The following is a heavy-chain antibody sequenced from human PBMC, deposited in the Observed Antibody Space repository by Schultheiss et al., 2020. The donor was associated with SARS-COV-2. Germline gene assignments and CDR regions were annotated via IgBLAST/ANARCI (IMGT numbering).Heavy chain of an antibody. D-gene: IGHD5-24*01. CDR3: ARDLGGYNYYDAFDI. J-gene: IGHJ3*02. Sequence: SETLSLTCAVYGGSFSGYYWSWIRQPPGKGLEWIGYIYYSGSTNYNPSLKSRVTISVDTSKNQFSLKLSSVTAADTAVYYCARDLGGYNYYDAFDIWGQGTMVTVSS. V-gene: IGHV4-59*01. CDR1: GGSFSGYY. CDR2: IYYSGST.